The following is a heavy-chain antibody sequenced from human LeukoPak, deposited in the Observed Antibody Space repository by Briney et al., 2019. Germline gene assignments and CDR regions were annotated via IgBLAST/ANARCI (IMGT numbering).Heavy chain of an antibody. D-gene: IGHD1-26*01. J-gene: IGHJ4*02. V-gene: IGHV3-23*01. CDR3: AKAKAKSGSYYFDY. Sequence: GGSLRLSCAASGLTFNNYAMNWVGQGPGKGLEWVSAISGSGDRIYYADSVKGRFTISRDNSKNTLYLQMNTMRGEDTAVYFCAKAKAKSGSYYFDYWGQGTLVTVSS. CDR1: GLTFNNYA. CDR2: ISGSGDRI.